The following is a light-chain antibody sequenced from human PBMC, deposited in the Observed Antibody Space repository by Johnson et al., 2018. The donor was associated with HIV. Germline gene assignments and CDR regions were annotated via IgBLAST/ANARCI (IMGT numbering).Light chain of an antibody. CDR3: GTWDSTLSVYV. V-gene: IGLV1-51*01. J-gene: IGLJ1*01. CDR2: DNN. Sequence: QSVLTQPPSVSAAPGQKVTISCSGSSSNIGNNYVSWYQQLPGTAPKLLIYDNNKRPPGIPDRFSGSKSGTSATLGITGLQTGDEADYYCGTWDSTLSVYVFGTVTKVSVL. CDR1: SSNIGNNY.